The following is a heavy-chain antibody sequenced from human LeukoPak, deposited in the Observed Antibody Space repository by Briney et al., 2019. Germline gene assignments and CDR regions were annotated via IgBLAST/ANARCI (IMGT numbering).Heavy chain of an antibody. CDR1: GFTFTSYA. CDR3: ARDHNYAFDN. CDR2: IGIDSGNT. D-gene: IGHD1-1*01. Sequence: GGSLRLSCAASGFTFTSYAMTWVRQAPGKGLEWISYIGIDSGNTKYADSVRGRFTISADKARNSLYLQMNSLRVEDTAVYYCARDHNYAFDNWGQGTLVSVAS. J-gene: IGHJ4*02. V-gene: IGHV3-48*01.